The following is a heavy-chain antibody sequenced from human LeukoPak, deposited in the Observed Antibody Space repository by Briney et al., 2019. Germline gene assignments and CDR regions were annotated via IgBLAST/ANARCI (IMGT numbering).Heavy chain of an antibody. J-gene: IGHJ4*02. CDR3: AKETGGFDY. CDR1: GFTFISHA. V-gene: IGHV3-23*01. CDR2: ISGSGGNT. D-gene: IGHD7-27*01. Sequence: GGSLRLSCAASGFTFISHAMSWVRQAPGKGLEWVSTISGSGGNTFYADSVKGRFTISRDNSKNTLYLQMNSLRAEDTAIYYCAKETGGFDYWGQGTLVTVSS.